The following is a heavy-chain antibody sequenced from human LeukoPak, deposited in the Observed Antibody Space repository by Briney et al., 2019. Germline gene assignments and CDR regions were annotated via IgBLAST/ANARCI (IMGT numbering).Heavy chain of an antibody. CDR2: IYYSGST. D-gene: IGHD3-22*01. J-gene: IGHJ4*02. Sequence: SETLFLTCTVSGGSISSSSYYWGWIRQPPGKGLEWIGSIYYSGSTYYNPSLKSRVTISVDTSKNQFSLKLSSVTAADTAVYYCARHSAYYDSSNFGYWGQGTLVTVSS. CDR1: GGSISSSSYY. CDR3: ARHSAYYDSSNFGY. V-gene: IGHV4-39*01.